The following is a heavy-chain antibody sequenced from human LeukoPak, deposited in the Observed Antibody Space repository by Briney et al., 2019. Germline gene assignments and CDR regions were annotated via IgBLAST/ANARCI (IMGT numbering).Heavy chain of an antibody. V-gene: IGHV7-4-1*02. CDR1: GYTFTSYA. Sequence: ASVKVSCKGSGYTFTSYAMNWVRQAPGQGLEWMGWINTNTGNPTYAQGFTGRFVFSFDTSVSTAYLQISSLKAEDTAVYYCARQGPGYCGSTSCYGVAYWGQGTLVTVSS. J-gene: IGHJ4*02. CDR3: ARQGPGYCGSTSCYGVAY. D-gene: IGHD2-2*01. CDR2: INTNTGNP.